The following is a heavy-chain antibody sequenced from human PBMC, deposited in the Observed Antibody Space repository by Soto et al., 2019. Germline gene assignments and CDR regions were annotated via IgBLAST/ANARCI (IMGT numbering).Heavy chain of an antibody. CDR2: ITGSGGGT. CDR1: GVTFRTAV. Sequence: GMPRRHSWSGSGVTFRTAVLMWSRHAPEKGLEWVSTITGSGGGTYYADSVKGRFTISRDNSKSTLFLQMNSLSAEDTAVYYFSRNSDNYY. CDR3: SRNSDNYY. V-gene: IGHV3-23*01. D-gene: IGHD1-26*01. J-gene: IGHJ6*01.